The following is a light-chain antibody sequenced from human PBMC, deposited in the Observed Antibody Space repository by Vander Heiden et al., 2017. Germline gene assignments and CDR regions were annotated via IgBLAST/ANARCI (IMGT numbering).Light chain of an antibody. V-gene: IGKV3-11*01. Sequence: EFVLTQSPATLSLSPGERATLSCRASQSVSSYLAWYQQKPGQAPRLLIYDASNRAAGIPARISGRGSGTDFTLTISSLEPEDFAVYYCQQRRDWPLTFGGGTKVEIK. CDR1: QSVSSY. J-gene: IGKJ4*01. CDR3: QQRRDWPLT. CDR2: DAS.